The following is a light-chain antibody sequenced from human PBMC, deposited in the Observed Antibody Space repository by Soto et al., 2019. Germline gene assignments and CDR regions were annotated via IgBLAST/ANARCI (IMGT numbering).Light chain of an antibody. Sequence: SALTQPASVSGSPGQSITISCTGISSDVGTYNLVSWYQHHPGRGPKLMIYDGSNRPSGVSTRFSGSKSGSTASLTISGLQAEDEADYYCCSFAGGATVVFGGGTKLTVL. CDR3: CSFAGGATVV. V-gene: IGLV2-23*01. J-gene: IGLJ2*01. CDR2: DGS. CDR1: SSDVGTYNL.